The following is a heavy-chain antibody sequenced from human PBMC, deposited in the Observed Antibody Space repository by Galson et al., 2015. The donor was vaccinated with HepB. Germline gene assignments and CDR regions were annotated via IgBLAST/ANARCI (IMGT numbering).Heavy chain of an antibody. CDR3: SHSQGADLDY. Sequence: PALVTPTPPLTLTCSFSGFSLTTAVGVGWIRQPPGKALEWLALISWNDDKRYSPSLKYRLTITEDTSKNQVVLTLTNMDPVDTATYFCSHSQGADLDYWGQGTLVTVSS. CDR2: ISWNDDK. CDR1: GFSLTTAVG. V-gene: IGHV2-5*01. D-gene: IGHD1-26*01. J-gene: IGHJ4*02.